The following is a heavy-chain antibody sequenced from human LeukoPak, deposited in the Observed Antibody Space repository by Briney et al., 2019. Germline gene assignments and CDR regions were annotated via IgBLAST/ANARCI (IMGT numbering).Heavy chain of an antibody. CDR1: GFSCGDYA. CDR2: IRSKAYGGTI. CDR3: RRAGYPGDYYFDY. Sequence: PGGSLRLSCTASGFSCGDYAVSWVRQAPGKGLEWVGFIRSKAYGGTIEYAASVKGRFTISRDDSKSIAYLQMNTLKTEDTAVYYCRRAGYPGDYYFDYWGQGTLVTVSS. J-gene: IGHJ4*02. D-gene: IGHD3-16*01. V-gene: IGHV3-49*04.